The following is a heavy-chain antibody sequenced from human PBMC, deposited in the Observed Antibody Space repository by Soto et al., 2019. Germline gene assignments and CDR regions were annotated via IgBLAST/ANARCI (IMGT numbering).Heavy chain of an antibody. V-gene: IGHV1-2*02. Sequence: ASVKVSCKASGYTFTGYYMHWVRQAPGQGLEWMGWINPNSGGTNYAQKFQGRVTLTRDTSISTAYMELSRLRSDDTAVYYCAPSGGHYYDSSGYYLAEPYGMDVWGQGTTVTVSS. CDR3: APSGGHYYDSSGYYLAEPYGMDV. CDR2: INPNSGGT. D-gene: IGHD3-22*01. CDR1: GYTFTGYY. J-gene: IGHJ6*02.